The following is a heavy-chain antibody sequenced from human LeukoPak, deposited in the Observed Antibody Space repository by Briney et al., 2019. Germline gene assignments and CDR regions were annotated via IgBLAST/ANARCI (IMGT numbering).Heavy chain of an antibody. J-gene: IGHJ5*02. CDR3: ARDPTGNNWFDP. Sequence: SESLSLTCTVSGGSITSSYWSWTRQPPGKGLEWIGYIYYSGSTNYNPSLKSRVTISVDTSKNQFSLKLSSVTAADTALYYCARDPTGNNWFDPGGQGTQVTVSS. CDR1: GGSITSSY. V-gene: IGHV4-59*01. CDR2: IYYSGST. D-gene: IGHD3-10*01.